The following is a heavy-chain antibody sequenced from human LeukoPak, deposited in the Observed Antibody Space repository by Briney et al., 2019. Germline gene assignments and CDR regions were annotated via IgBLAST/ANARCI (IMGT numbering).Heavy chain of an antibody. V-gene: IGHV1-69*13. CDR3: ARKVPNDSSGYYYRGQFDP. J-gene: IGHJ5*02. CDR1: GGTFSSYA. Sequence: SVKVSCKASGGTFSSYAISWVRQAPGQGLEWMGGIIPIFGTANYAQKFQGRVTITADESTSTAYMELSSLRSEDTAVYYCARKVPNDSSGYYYRGQFDPWGQGTLVTVSS. CDR2: IIPIFGTA. D-gene: IGHD3-22*01.